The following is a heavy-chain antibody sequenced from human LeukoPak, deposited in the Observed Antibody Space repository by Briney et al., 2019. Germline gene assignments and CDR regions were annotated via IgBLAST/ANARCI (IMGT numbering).Heavy chain of an antibody. CDR2: ISGSGGST. J-gene: IGHJ4*02. D-gene: IGHD3-22*01. V-gene: IGHV3-23*01. Sequence: GGSLRLSCAASGFTFSSYAMSWVRQAPGKGLEWVSAISGSGGSTYYADSVRGRFTISRDNSKNTLYLPMNSLRAEDTAVYYCAKVVLTMIVVGFDYWGQGTLVTVSS. CDR3: AKVVLTMIVVGFDY. CDR1: GFTFSSYA.